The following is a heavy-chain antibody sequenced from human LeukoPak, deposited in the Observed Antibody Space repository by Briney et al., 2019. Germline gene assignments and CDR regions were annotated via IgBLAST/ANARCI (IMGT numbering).Heavy chain of an antibody. D-gene: IGHD3-22*01. Sequence: SVKVSCKASGGTFSSYAISWVRQAPGQGLEWMGGIIPIFGTASYAQKFQGRVTITTDESTSTAYMELSSLRSEDTAVYYCARQRDCYDSSGSTHYFDYWGQGTLVTVSS. V-gene: IGHV1-69*05. CDR2: IIPIFGTA. J-gene: IGHJ4*02. CDR3: ARQRDCYDSSGSTHYFDY. CDR1: GGTFSSYA.